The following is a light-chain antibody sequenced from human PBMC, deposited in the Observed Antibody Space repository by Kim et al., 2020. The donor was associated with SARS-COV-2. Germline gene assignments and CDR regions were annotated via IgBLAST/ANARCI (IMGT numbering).Light chain of an antibody. V-gene: IGLV3-21*04. CDR3: QVWDSNSDHPWV. CDR2: YDT. Sequence: PGKTGRISCGGETMGSNRVNWYQTMPGQAPILVIYYDTDRPSGIHERFSGSNSGNTATLTISRVEAGDEADYYCQVWDSNSDHPWVFGGGTKLTVL. J-gene: IGLJ3*02. CDR1: TMGSNR.